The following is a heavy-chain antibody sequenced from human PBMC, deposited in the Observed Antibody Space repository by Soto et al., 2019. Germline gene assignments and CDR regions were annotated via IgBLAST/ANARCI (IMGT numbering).Heavy chain of an antibody. J-gene: IGHJ4*02. CDR2: VYHTGTT. V-gene: IGHV4-59*01. CDR3: ARRLFGSGWTLDS. D-gene: IGHD6-19*01. Sequence: SETLSLTCDVSGASITTYYWSWIRQAPGKGLEWIGNVYHTGTTDYNSSLKSRVTISVDTSKNQFSLNMNSVTAADTAVYYCARRLFGSGWTLDSWGQGALVTVSS. CDR1: GASITTYY.